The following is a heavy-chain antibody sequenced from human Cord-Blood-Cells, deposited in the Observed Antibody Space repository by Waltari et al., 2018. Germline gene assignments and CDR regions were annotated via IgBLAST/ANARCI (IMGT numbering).Heavy chain of an antibody. CDR1: GGSVSSGSSY. D-gene: IGHD2-2*02. J-gene: IGHJ3*02. CDR2: IYYSGST. CDR3: ARDGSPTCSSTSCYTAFDI. Sequence: QVQLQESGPGLVKPSETLSLTCTVSGGSVSSGSSYWSWIRQPPGTGLEWIGYIYYSGSTNYNPSLKSRVTISVDTSKNQFSLKLSSVTAADTAVYYCARDGSPTCSSTSCYTAFDIWGQGTMVTVSS. V-gene: IGHV4-61*01.